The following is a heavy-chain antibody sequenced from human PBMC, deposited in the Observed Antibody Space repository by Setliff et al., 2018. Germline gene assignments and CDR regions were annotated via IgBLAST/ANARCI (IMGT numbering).Heavy chain of an antibody. D-gene: IGHD3-22*01. Sequence: ASVKVSCKASGDTFSSYGISWVRQAPGQGLEWMGGTIPMFGSTSYAQKFQGRVTIITDESTTTAYMQLSSLRSDDTAVYYCVREGVDSRSSTDYRYYMDVWGKGTTVTVSS. CDR3: VREGVDSRSSTDYRYYMDV. V-gene: IGHV1-69*05. CDR2: TIPMFGST. J-gene: IGHJ6*03. CDR1: GDTFSSYG.